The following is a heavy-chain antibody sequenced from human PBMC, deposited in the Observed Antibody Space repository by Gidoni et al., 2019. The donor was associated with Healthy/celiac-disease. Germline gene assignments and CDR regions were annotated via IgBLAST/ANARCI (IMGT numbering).Heavy chain of an antibody. CDR1: GYTFTSYA. CDR2: INTNTGNP. CDR3: ARGGGLYCSSTSCYDDYYYYYGMDV. J-gene: IGHJ6*02. D-gene: IGHD2-2*01. Sequence: KPGASVKVSCKASGYTFTSYAMNWVRQAPGQGLEWMGWINTNTGNPTYAQGFTGRFVFSLDTSVSTAYLQISSLKAEDTAVYYCARGGGLYCSSTSCYDDYYYYYGMDVWGQGTTVTVSS. V-gene: IGHV7-4-1*02.